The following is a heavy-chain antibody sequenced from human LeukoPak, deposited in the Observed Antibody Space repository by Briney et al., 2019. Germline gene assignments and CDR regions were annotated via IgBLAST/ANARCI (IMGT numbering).Heavy chain of an antibody. CDR3: ASPSSLYWYFDL. CDR2: ISSSGSTI. D-gene: IGHD1-26*01. J-gene: IGHJ2*01. V-gene: IGHV3-11*01. Sequence: GGSLRLLCAASGFTFSDYYMRWMRQAPGKGLEWGSYISSSGSTIYYADSVKGRFTISTDNAKNLLYLQMNSPSAEVSAVYYCASPSSLYWYFDLWGRGPLVTVSS. CDR1: GFTFSDYY.